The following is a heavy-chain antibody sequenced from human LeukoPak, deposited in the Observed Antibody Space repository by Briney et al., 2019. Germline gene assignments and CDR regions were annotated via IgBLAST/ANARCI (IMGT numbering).Heavy chain of an antibody. D-gene: IGHD3-10*02. V-gene: IGHV3-48*04. J-gene: IGHJ6*04. CDR3: AELGITMIGGV. CDR2: ISSSGSTI. CDR1: GFPFSSYS. Sequence: GGSLGLSCAASGFPFSSYSMNWVRQAPGKGLEWVSYISSSGSTIYYADSVKGRFTISRDNAKNSLYLQMNSLRAEDTAVYYCAELGITMIGGVWGKGTTVTISS.